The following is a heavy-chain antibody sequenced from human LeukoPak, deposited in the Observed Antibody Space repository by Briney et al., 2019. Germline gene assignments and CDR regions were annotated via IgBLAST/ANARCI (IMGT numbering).Heavy chain of an antibody. Sequence: PGGSLRLSCAACGFTVSRNYMSWVRQAPGKGLEWVSVIYSGGSTYYADSVKGRFTISRDNSKNTLYLQMNSLRAEDTAVYYCARDGSGSSDYWGQGTLVTVSS. V-gene: IGHV3-53*01. CDR1: GFTVSRNY. D-gene: IGHD1-26*01. CDR3: ARDGSGSSDY. CDR2: IYSGGST. J-gene: IGHJ4*02.